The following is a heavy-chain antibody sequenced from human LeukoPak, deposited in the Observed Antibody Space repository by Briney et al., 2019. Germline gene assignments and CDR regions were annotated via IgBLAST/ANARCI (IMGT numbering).Heavy chain of an antibody. CDR1: GGSISSGDYY. D-gene: IGHD1-20*01. Sequence: PSQTLSLTCTVSGGSISSGDYYWSWIRQPPGKGLEWIGYIYYSGSTNYNTSLKSRVTISIDTSKNQLSLKLNSVTAADTAVYYCARHSNWNAGVDWFDPWGQGTLVTVSS. CDR2: IYYSGST. J-gene: IGHJ5*02. CDR3: ARHSNWNAGVDWFDP. V-gene: IGHV4-30-4*08.